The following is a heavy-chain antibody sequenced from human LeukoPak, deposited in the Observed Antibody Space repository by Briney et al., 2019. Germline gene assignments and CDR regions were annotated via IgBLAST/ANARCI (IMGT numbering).Heavy chain of an antibody. Sequence: GESLKISCKGSGYRFSDYWIGWVRQMPGKGLEWMGIIYPDDSDIRYSPSFQGQVTISAGKSIRSAFLQWSSLKASDTAIYYCARLPTGTTSDSYYFDYWGQGTLVTVSS. CDR2: IYPDDSDI. CDR1: GYRFSDYW. J-gene: IGHJ4*02. V-gene: IGHV5-51*01. D-gene: IGHD1-1*01. CDR3: ARLPTGTTSDSYYFDY.